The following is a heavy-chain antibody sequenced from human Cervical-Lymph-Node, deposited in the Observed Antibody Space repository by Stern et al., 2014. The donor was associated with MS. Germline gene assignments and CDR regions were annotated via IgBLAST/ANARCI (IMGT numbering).Heavy chain of an antibody. V-gene: IGHV3-30-3*01. D-gene: IGHD3-9*01. CDR3: ARERQNYDILTGSDY. Sequence: EQLVESGGGVVQPGRSLRLSCAASGFTFSSYAMHWVRQAPGKWLEWVAVISYDGSNKYYADSVKGRFTISRDHSKNTLYLQMNSLRAEDTAVYYCARERQNYDILTGSDYWGQGTLVTVSS. CDR2: ISYDGSNK. CDR1: GFTFSSYA. J-gene: IGHJ4*02.